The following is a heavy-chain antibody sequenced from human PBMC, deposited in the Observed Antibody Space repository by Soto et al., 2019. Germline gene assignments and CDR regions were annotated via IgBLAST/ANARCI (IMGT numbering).Heavy chain of an antibody. CDR1: GGTFSSYA. V-gene: IGHV1-69*12. CDR3: ARVPRDPYGDYSGDY. D-gene: IGHD4-17*01. CDR2: IIPIFGTA. J-gene: IGHJ4*02. Sequence: QVQLVQSGAEVKKPGSSVKVSCKASGGTFSSYAISWVRQAPGQGLEWMGGIIPIFGTANYAQKFQGRDTITADESTSTAYMELSSLRSEDTAVYYCARVPRDPYGDYSGDYWGQGTLVTVSS.